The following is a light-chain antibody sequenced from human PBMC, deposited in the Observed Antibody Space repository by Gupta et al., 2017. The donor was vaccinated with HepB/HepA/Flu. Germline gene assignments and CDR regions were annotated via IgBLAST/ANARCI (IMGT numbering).Light chain of an antibody. V-gene: IGKV3-15*01. CDR1: QSVNSD. J-gene: IGKJ2*01. CDR3: HQDNNWYT. Sequence: EIVMTQSPVTLSVSPGERATLSCRTSQSVNSDLAWYQQKPGQAPRLLIYGASTRADAFPDRFSDSGSGTDFTLTSNRRQSEDFAVYYWHQDNNWYTFGQGTKLEIK. CDR2: GAS.